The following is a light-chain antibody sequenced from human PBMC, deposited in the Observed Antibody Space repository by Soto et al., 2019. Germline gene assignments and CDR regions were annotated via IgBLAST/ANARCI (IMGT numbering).Light chain of an antibody. J-gene: IGLJ1*01. Sequence: SCELTQPPSVSVAPGKTARITCGGNNIGSKSVHWYQQKPGQAPVLVIYYDSDRPSGIPERFSGSNSGNTATLTISRVEAGDEADYYCQVWDSSSDHPVFGTGTKVTVL. CDR2: YDS. V-gene: IGLV3-21*04. CDR1: NIGSKS. CDR3: QVWDSSSDHPV.